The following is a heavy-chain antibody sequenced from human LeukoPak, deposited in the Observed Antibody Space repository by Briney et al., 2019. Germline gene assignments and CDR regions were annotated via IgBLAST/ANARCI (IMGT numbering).Heavy chain of an antibody. D-gene: IGHD1-26*01. CDR2: ISSSGSTI. J-gene: IGHJ4*02. CDR1: GSTFSDYY. CDR3: AKDRGEWELLHYFDY. V-gene: IGHV3-11*01. Sequence: GGSLRLSCAASGSTFSDYYMSWIRQAPGKGLEWVSYISSSGSTIYYADSVKGRFTISRDNSKNTLYLQMNSLRAEDTAVYYCAKDRGEWELLHYFDYWGQGTLVTVSS.